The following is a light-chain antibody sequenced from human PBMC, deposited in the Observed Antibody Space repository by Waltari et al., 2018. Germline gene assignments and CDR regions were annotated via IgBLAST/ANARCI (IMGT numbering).Light chain of an antibody. CDR1: SSGVGGYNF. Sequence: QSALTQPAPVSGSRGQSFTIYCTGPSSGVGGYNFTSWYQHHPGKAPNLIIYEVTKWPLGVSDRFSGSKSDNTASLTISGLQAEDEADYYCFSYAGSSTFKFGGGTMLTVL. CDR2: EVT. J-gene: IGLJ2*01. CDR3: FSYAGSSTFK. V-gene: IGLV2-23*02.